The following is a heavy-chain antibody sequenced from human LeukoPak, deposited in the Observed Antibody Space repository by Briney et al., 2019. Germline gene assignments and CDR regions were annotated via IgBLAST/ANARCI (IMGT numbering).Heavy chain of an antibody. CDR1: GFTFSDYY. Sequence: GGSLRLSCAASGFTFSDYYMSWIRQAPGKGLEWVSYISSSGSTIYYADSVKGRFTISRDNAKNSLYLQMNSLRAEDTALYYCAKESGYQIGYYFDYRGQGTLVTVSS. J-gene: IGHJ4*02. CDR2: ISSSGSTI. V-gene: IGHV3-11*01. CDR3: AKESGYQIGYYFDY. D-gene: IGHD3-3*01.